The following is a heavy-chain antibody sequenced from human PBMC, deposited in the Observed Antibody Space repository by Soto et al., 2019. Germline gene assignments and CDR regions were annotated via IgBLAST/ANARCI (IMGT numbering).Heavy chain of an antibody. Sequence: ASVKVSCKASGGTFSSYAISWVRQAPGQGLGWMGGIIPIFGTANYAQKIQGRVTITADASTSTAYMELRSLRSDGTAVNYCARDYFSLLWPRIPACASCGQWTIFTVTS. V-gene: IGHV1-69*13. D-gene: IGHD3-10*01. CDR3: ARDYFSLLWPRIPACAS. CDR1: GGTFSSYA. J-gene: IGHJ6*01. CDR2: IIPIFGTA.